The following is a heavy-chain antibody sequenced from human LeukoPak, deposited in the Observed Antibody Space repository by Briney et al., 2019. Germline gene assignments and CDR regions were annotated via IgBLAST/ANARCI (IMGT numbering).Heavy chain of an antibody. Sequence: ASVKVSCKASGYSFRDDYIYWIRQAPGQGLEWVGWNNPKSGGTKYAQKFQGRVTMTGDTSINTAYMELSSLRSGDTAMYYCARDDASDPSASFDLWGQGTMISVSS. CDR3: ARDDASDPSASFDL. CDR2: NNPKSGGT. V-gene: IGHV1-2*02. J-gene: IGHJ3*01. D-gene: IGHD1-26*01. CDR1: GYSFRDDY.